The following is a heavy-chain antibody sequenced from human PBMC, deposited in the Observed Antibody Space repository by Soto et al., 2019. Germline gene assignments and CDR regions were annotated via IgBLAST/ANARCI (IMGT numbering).Heavy chain of an antibody. Sequence: GGSLRLSCAASGFTFSSYGMHWVRQAPGKGLEWVAVISYDGSNKYYADSVKGRFTISRDNSKNTLYLQMNSLRAEDTAVYYCPLVGANKTFDPRGQGTLVTVSS. V-gene: IGHV3-30*03. CDR3: PLVGANKTFDP. J-gene: IGHJ5*02. CDR1: GFTFSSYG. D-gene: IGHD1-26*01. CDR2: ISYDGSNK.